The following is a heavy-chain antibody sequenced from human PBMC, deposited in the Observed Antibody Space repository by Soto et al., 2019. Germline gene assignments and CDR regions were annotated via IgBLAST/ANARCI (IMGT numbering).Heavy chain of an antibody. CDR2: INSDGSST. CDR1: GFTFSSYW. CDR3: ARGQVYYVILTCYYIPYYYYMDV. V-gene: IGHV3-74*01. Sequence: GGSLRLSCAASGFTFSSYWMHWVRQAPGKGLVWVSRINSDGSSTSYADSVKGRFTISRDNAKNTLYLQMNSLRAEDTAVYYCARGQVYYVILTCYYIPYYYYMDVWGKGTTVTVSS. J-gene: IGHJ6*03. D-gene: IGHD3-9*01.